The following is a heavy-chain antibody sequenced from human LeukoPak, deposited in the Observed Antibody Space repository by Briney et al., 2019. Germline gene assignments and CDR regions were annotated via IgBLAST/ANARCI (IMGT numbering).Heavy chain of an antibody. CDR3: AAGGSSPRDY. J-gene: IGHJ4*02. V-gene: IGHV3-33*01. CDR2: IWYDGSNK. Sequence: GGSLRLSCAPSGFTFSSYGMHWVRQAPGKGLEWVAVIWYDGSNKYYADSVKGRFTISRDNSKNTLYLQMNSLRAEDTAVNYCAAGGSSPRDYWGQGTLVTVSS. D-gene: IGHD6-6*01. CDR1: GFTFSSYG.